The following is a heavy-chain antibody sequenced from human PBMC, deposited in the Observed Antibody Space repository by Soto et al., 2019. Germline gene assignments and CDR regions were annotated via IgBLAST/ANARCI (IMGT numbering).Heavy chain of an antibody. Sequence: SQTLSLTCAISGDSVSSNSAAWSWIGQSPSRGLEWLGRTYYRSKWYNEYAVSLKSRITINPDTSKNQFSLQLNSVTPEDTAVYYCARARGYFDSWGQGTLVTVSS. CDR1: GDSVSSNSAA. J-gene: IGHJ4*02. CDR2: TYYRSKWYN. V-gene: IGHV6-1*01. CDR3: ARARGYFDS. D-gene: IGHD3-10*01.